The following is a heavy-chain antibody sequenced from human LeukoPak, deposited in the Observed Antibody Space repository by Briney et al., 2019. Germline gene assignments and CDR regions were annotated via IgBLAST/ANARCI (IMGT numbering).Heavy chain of an antibody. V-gene: IGHV1-46*01. CDR3: ARDVISSCYGAFRY. CDR2: INPSGGST. CDR1: GYTFTSYY. Sequence: ASVRDSRKASGYTFTSYYMHWVRQAPGQGLEWMGIINPSGGSTSYAQKFQGRVTITRDTSTSTVYMELSSLRSEDTAVYYCARDVISSCYGAFRYWGQGTLVTVSS. D-gene: IGHD6-13*01. J-gene: IGHJ4*02.